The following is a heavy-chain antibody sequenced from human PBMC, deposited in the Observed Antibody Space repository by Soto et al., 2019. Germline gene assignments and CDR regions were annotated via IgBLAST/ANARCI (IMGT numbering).Heavy chain of an antibody. CDR3: AKDILTGYYYYYYYGMDV. CDR2: VDPEDGET. V-gene: IGHV1-69-2*01. CDR1: GYTFTDYY. J-gene: IGHJ6*02. Sequence: ASVKVSCKVSGYTFTDYYMHWVQQAPGKGLEWMGLVDPEDGETIYAEKFQGRVTITADTSTDTAYMELSGLRSEDTAVYYCAKDILTGYYYYYYYGMDVWGQGTTVTVSS. D-gene: IGHD3-9*01.